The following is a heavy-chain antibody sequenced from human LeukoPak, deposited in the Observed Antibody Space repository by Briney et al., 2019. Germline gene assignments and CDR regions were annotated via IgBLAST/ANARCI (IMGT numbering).Heavy chain of an antibody. D-gene: IGHD3-10*01. Sequence: GASVKVSCKVSGYTLTELSMHWVRQAPGKGLEWMGGFDPEDGETIYAQKFQGRVTMTEDTSTDTAYMELSSLRSEDTAVYYCATAYYYGSGSYYNPPDYWGQGTLVTVSS. J-gene: IGHJ4*02. CDR2: FDPEDGET. V-gene: IGHV1-24*01. CDR1: GYTLTELS. CDR3: ATAYYYGSGSYYNPPDY.